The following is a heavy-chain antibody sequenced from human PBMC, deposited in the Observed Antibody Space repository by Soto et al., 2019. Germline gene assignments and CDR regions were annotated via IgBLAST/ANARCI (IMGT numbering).Heavy chain of an antibody. CDR1: GFTFSSYA. V-gene: IGHV3-30-3*01. Sequence: QVQLVESGGGVVQPGRSLRLSCAASGFTFSSYAMHWVRQAPGKGLEWVAVISYDGSNKYYADSVKGRFTISRDNTKNTLYLQMNSLRAEDTAVYYCARDRIPDDWGQGTLVTVSS. J-gene: IGHJ4*02. D-gene: IGHD5-18*01. CDR2: ISYDGSNK. CDR3: ARDRIPDD.